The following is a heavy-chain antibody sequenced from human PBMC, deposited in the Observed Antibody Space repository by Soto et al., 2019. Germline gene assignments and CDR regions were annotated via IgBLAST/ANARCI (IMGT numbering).Heavy chain of an antibody. J-gene: IGHJ4*02. V-gene: IGHV3-23*01. CDR2: ISGSGVNT. D-gene: IGHD2-21*02. CDR3: AKADASGGNSLLFGY. Sequence: PGGSLRLSCAASGFTFSSYAMTWVRQAPGKGLEWVSTISGSGVNTYYADSVKGRFTISRDNSKNTVYVQMNSLRAEDTAIYYCAKADASGGNSLLFGYWGQGTLVTVSS. CDR1: GFTFSSYA.